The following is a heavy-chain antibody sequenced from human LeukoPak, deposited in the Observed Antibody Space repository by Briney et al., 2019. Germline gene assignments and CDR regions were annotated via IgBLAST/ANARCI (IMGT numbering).Heavy chain of an antibody. CDR1: GFTFGDYA. CDR2: IRSKDYGGTT. V-gene: IGHV3-49*04. D-gene: IGHD4-17*01. CDR3: SRTYYGDSGGFFDY. J-gene: IGHJ4*02. Sequence: GGSLRLSCTASGFTFGDYAMSWVRQAPGKGLEWVGFIRSKDYGGTTEYAASVKGRLTISRDDSKSIAYLQMNSLKTEDTALYYCSRTYYGDSGGFFDYWGQGTLVTVSS.